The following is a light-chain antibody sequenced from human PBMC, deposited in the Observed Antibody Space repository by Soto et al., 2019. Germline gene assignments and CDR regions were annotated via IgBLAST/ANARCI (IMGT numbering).Light chain of an antibody. Sequence: QSVLTQPASVSGSPGQSITISCTGTSSDVGSYNLVSWYQQHPVKAPKLMIYEGSKRPSGVSNRFSGSKSGNTASLTISGLQAEDEADYYCCSYAGSVVFGGGTKLTVL. J-gene: IGLJ2*01. CDR2: EGS. CDR1: SSDVGSYNL. V-gene: IGLV2-23*01. CDR3: CSYAGSVV.